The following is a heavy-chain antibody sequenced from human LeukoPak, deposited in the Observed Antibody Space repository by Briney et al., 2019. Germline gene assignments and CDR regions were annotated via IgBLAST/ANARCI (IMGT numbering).Heavy chain of an antibody. V-gene: IGHV4-59*01. CDR2: ISYTENT. J-gene: IGHJ4*02. D-gene: IGHD4-17*01. Sequence: PSETLSLTCTVSGGSISSYYWSWIRQPPGKGLEWIGYISYTENTDYNPSLRSRVTISVDTSKNQFSLTLTSVTAADTAVYYCTREPDTVTGGVRGQGTRVTVSS. CDR3: TREPDTVTGGV. CDR1: GGSISSYY.